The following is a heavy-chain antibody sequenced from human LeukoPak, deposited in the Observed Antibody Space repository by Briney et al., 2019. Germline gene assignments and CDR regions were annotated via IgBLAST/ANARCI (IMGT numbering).Heavy chain of an antibody. D-gene: IGHD3-22*01. CDR2: IYYSGST. V-gene: IGHV4-39*01. CDR3: ARRRRYYDSSGYKDAFDI. CDR1: AGSISSSSYY. Sequence: SQTLSLTRTVSAGSISSSSYYSGWIRQPPGKGLELIGSIYYSGSTYYNPSLKSRVTISVDTSKNQFSLKLSSVTAADTAVYYCARRRRYYDSSGYKDAFDIWGQGKMGTVSS. J-gene: IGHJ3*02.